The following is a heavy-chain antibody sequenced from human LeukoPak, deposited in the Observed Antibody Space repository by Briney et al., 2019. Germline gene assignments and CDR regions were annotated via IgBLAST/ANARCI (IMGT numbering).Heavy chain of an antibody. D-gene: IGHD2-15*01. V-gene: IGHV3-7*03. CDR1: GFSFSGHW. J-gene: IGHJ4*02. Sequence: SGGSLRLSCAASGFSFSGHWMNWVRQAPGKGLEWVANIKQDGSEKFYVDSVKGRFTISRDNAKNSLYLQMDSLSAEDTALYYCASGAGYLIENWGRGTPVTVSS. CDR3: ASGAGYLIEN. CDR2: IKQDGSEK.